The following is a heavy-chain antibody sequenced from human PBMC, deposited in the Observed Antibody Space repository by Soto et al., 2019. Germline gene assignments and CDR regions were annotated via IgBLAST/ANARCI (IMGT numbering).Heavy chain of an antibody. CDR1: GFTFSSYG. J-gene: IGHJ6*03. CDR2: IWYDGSNK. V-gene: IGHV3-33*01. Sequence: QVQLVESGGGVVQPGRSLRLSCAASGFTFSSYGMHWVRQAPGKGLEWVAVIWYDGSNKYYADSVKGRFTISRDNSKNTLYLQMNSLRAEDTAVYYCAGDGVQWLKDYYYMDVWGKGTTVTVSS. D-gene: IGHD6-19*01. CDR3: AGDGVQWLKDYYYMDV.